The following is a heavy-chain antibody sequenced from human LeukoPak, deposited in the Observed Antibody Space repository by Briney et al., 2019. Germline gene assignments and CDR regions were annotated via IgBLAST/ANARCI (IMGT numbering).Heavy chain of an antibody. J-gene: IGHJ4*02. CDR1: GFTFSSYG. CDR2: IRYDGSNK. V-gene: IGHV3-30*02. D-gene: IGHD2-15*01. Sequence: GGSLRLSCAVSGFTFSSYGMHWVRQAPGKGLEWVAFIRYDGSNKYYADSVKGRFTISRDNSKNTLYLQMNSLRAEDTAVYYCANDAVGYCSGGSCYSPHYWGQGTLVTVSS. CDR3: ANDAVGYCSGGSCYSPHY.